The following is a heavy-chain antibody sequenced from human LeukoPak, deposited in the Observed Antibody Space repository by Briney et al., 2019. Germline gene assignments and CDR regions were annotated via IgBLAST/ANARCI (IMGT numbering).Heavy chain of an antibody. Sequence: PSETLSLTCTVSGGSISSYYWSWIRQPPGKGLEWIGYIYYSGSTNYNPSLKSRVTISVDTSKNQFSLKLSSVTAADTAVYYCARGILNYYYGMDVWGQGTTVTVSS. CDR2: IYYSGST. CDR1: GGSISSYY. J-gene: IGHJ6*02. V-gene: IGHV4-59*12. CDR3: ARGILNYYYGMDV.